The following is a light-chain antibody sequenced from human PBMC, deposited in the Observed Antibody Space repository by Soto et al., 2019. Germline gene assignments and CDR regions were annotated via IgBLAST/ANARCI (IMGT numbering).Light chain of an antibody. CDR1: ESVSSN. V-gene: IGKV3-15*01. J-gene: IGKJ5*01. Sequence: EIVMTQSAATLSVSPLEAATLSCMASESVSSNLAWYQQKPGQAPRLLLYGASTRATGVPARFSGGGSGTEFTLTISSLLSEDFAVYYCQQYIKWRITFGQGTRLEMK. CDR2: GAS. CDR3: QQYIKWRIT.